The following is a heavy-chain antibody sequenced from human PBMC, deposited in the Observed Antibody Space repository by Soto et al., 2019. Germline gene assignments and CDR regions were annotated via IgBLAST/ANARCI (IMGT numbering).Heavy chain of an antibody. J-gene: IGHJ3*02. CDR2: IIPIFGTA. CDR3: ARENGYNFARHDAFDI. CDR1: GGTFSSYA. Sequence: QVQLVQSGAEVKKPGSSVKVSCKASGGTFSSYAISWVRQAPGQGLEWMGGIIPIFGTANYAQKFQGRVTITADESTSTADMELSSLRSEDTALYYCARENGYNFARHDAFDIWGQGTMVTVSS. D-gene: IGHD1-1*01. V-gene: IGHV1-69*12.